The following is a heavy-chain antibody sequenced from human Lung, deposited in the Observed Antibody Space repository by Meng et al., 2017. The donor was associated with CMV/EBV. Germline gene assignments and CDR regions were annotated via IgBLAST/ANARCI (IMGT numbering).Heavy chain of an antibody. D-gene: IGHD2-2*01. V-gene: IGHV1-2*02. CDR3: ARDGSLGYCSSTSCYGAGWFDP. CDR1: GYTFTGYY. CDR2: INPNSGGT. Sequence: SXXVSXKASGYTFTGYYMHWVRQAPGQGLEWMGWINPNSGGTNYAQKFQGRVTMTRDTSISTAYMELSRLRSDDTAVYYCARDGSLGYCSSTSCYGAGWFDPWGQGTLVTVSS. J-gene: IGHJ5*02.